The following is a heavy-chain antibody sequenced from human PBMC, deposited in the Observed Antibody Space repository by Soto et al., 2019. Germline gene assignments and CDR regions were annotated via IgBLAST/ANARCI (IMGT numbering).Heavy chain of an antibody. CDR3: ARVKAIKSDF. CDR2: IDTGNGKT. CDR1: GYTFTDYP. J-gene: IGHJ4*02. V-gene: IGHV1-3*04. D-gene: IGHD2-8*01. Sequence: QVQLAQSGPEVQKPGASVKVSCKASGYTFTDYPIHWVRQAPGQSLEWMGWIDTGNGKTEYSQKFRGRVTISRDTSASTGYIELRRLRSEDTAVYYCARVKAIKSDFWGQGTLVTVS.